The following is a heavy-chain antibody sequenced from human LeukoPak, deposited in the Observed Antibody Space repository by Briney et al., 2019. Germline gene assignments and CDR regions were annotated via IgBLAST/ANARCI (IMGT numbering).Heavy chain of an antibody. V-gene: IGHV3-15*01. CDR2: IKSKTDGGTT. Sequence: GGSLRLSCAASGFTFSNAWMSWVRQAPGKGLEWVGRIKSKTDGGTTDYAAPVKGRFTISRDDSKNTLYLQMNSLKTEDTAVYYCTTAEYSSGWSDWFDPWGQGTLVTVSS. D-gene: IGHD6-19*01. CDR1: GFTFSNAW. CDR3: TTAEYSSGWSDWFDP. J-gene: IGHJ5*02.